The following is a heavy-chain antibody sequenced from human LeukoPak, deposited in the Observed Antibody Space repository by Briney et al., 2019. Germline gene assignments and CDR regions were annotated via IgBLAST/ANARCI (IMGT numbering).Heavy chain of an antibody. CDR1: GYSISSDYY. D-gene: IGHD3-16*01. J-gene: IGHJ6*03. V-gene: IGHV4-38-2*02. CDR2: LYHSDRT. CDR3: ARETSQKGAHYMDV. Sequence: SETLSLTCTVSGYSISSDYYWGWIRQPPGKGLEWIGSLYHSDRTYYNPSLKSRVTISVDTSKNQFSLKLSSVTAADTAVYYCARETSQKGAHYMDVWGKGTTVTISS.